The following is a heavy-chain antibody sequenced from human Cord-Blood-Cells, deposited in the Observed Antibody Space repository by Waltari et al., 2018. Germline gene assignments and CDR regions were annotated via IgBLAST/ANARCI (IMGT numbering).Heavy chain of an antibody. V-gene: IGHV3-53*01. J-gene: IGHJ3*02. CDR2: IYSGGST. CDR3: AREVDAFDI. CDR1: GLPVSSKY. Sequence: EVQLVESGGGLIQSGGSMRRSCAASGLPVSSKYMSWFRQAPGKGLEWVSVIYSGGSTYYADSVKGRFTISRDNSKNTLYLQMNSLRAKDTAVYYCAREVDAFDIWGQGTMVTVSS.